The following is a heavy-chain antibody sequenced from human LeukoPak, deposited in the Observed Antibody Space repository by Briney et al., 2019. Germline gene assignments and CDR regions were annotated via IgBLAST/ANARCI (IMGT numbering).Heavy chain of an antibody. CDR3: ARDRFGYGSGWYGKAVDY. J-gene: IGHJ4*02. Sequence: ASVKVSFKGSGGTFINYAISWVRQAPGQGLEWMGGIIPIFGKANYAQRFQGRVTITADESTSTAYMELSSLRSEYTAVYYCARDRFGYGSGWYGKAVDYWGQGTLVTVSS. V-gene: IGHV1-69*13. CDR1: GGTFINYA. CDR2: IIPIFGKA. D-gene: IGHD6-19*01.